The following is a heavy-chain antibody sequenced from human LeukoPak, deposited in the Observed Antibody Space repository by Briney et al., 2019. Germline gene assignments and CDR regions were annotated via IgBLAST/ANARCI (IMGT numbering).Heavy chain of an antibody. V-gene: IGHV4-59*08. D-gene: IGHD6-19*01. Sequence: SETLSLTCTVSSGSISSYYWSWIRQPPGKGLEWIGYIYYSGSTNYNPSLKSRVTISVDTSKNQFSLKLSSVTAADTAVYYCARRLAVAFREVHAFDIWGHGTMVTVSS. J-gene: IGHJ3*02. CDR1: SGSISSYY. CDR3: ARRLAVAFREVHAFDI. CDR2: IYYSGST.